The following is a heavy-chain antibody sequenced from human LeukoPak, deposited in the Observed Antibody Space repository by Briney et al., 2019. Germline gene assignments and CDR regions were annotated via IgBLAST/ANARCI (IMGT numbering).Heavy chain of an antibody. J-gene: IGHJ4*02. D-gene: IGHD3-10*01. V-gene: IGHV3-23*01. Sequence: GGSLRLSCAASGFIFSSYGMTWVRQAPGKGLEGVSGISGRGGSTYYADSVKGRFTISRDSSQNTLYLQMNSLRAEDTAVYYCAKHYYGSGSHYYFDYWGQGTLVTVSS. CDR1: GFIFSSYG. CDR2: ISGRGGST. CDR3: AKHYYGSGSHYYFDY.